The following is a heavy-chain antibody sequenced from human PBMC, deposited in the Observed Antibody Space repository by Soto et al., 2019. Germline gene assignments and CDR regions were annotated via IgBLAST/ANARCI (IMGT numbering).Heavy chain of an antibody. CDR3: PRERRSMRPTAWFEP. V-gene: IGHV4-38-2*02. J-gene: IGHJ5*02. Sequence: TLSLTCTVSGYSMTSGFYWAWIRQPPGKGLEWIGSVYHSGATYYNSSLQDRVSISVDTSKNHFSLKLISVTAADTGTYYCPRERRSMRPTAWFEPWGQGTQVTVSS. CDR2: VYHSGAT. D-gene: IGHD5-18*01. CDR1: GYSMTSGFY.